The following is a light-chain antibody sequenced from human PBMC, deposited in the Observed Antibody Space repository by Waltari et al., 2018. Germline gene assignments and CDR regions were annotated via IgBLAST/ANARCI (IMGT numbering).Light chain of an antibody. CDR1: QGINKE. J-gene: IGKJ1*01. CDR3: QQDYTTPWT. V-gene: IGKV1-27*01. CDR2: AAS. Sequence: DIQMTQSPSSLSASVGDRVTVTCRASQGINKELTWYQQKPGKAPTLLIFAASTLQTGVSSRFSGSGSGTDFAHIISSLQPEDVATYYCQQDYTTPWTFGQGTKVEIK.